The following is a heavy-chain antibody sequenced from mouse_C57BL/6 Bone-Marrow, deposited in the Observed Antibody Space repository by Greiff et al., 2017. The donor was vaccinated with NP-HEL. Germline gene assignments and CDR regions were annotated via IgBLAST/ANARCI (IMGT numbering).Heavy chain of an antibody. Sequence: EVQLQQSGAELVRPGASVKLSCKASGFNIKDDYMHWVKQRPEQGLEWIGWIDPENGDTEYASKFQGKATFTADTSSTTAYLQLISLTSEDTAVYYCTTDYGGNYWGQGTTLTVSS. D-gene: IGHD1-1*01. V-gene: IGHV14-4*01. CDR3: TTDYGGNY. CDR1: GFNIKDDY. J-gene: IGHJ2*01. CDR2: IDPENGDT.